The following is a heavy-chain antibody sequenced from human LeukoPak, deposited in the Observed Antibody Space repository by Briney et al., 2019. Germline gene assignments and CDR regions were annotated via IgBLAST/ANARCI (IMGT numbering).Heavy chain of an antibody. D-gene: IGHD3-10*01. J-gene: IGHJ4*02. CDR2: INPNSGAT. CDR3: ARDYGSGSYSSEFDY. Sequence: GASVKVSCKASGYTFTGYYMNRVRQAPGQGLEWMGWINPNSGATNYAQKFQGRVTMTRDTSISTTYMELSRLRSDDTAVYYCARDYGSGSYSSEFDYWGQGTLVTVSS. CDR1: GYTFTGYY. V-gene: IGHV1-2*02.